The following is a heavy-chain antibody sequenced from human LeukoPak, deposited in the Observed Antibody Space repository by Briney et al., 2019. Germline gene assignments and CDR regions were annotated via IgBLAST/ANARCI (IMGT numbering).Heavy chain of an antibody. CDR2: VYTSGST. V-gene: IGHV4-61*02. CDR3: ARDKFVGYSYGIDY. J-gene: IGHJ4*02. D-gene: IGHD5-18*01. Sequence: PSQTLSLTCTVSGASISSGSYYWSWIRQPAGKGLEWIGRVYTSGSTNYNPSLKSRVTISVDTSKNQFSLKLSSVTAADTAVYYCARDKFVGYSYGIDYWGQGPWSPSPQ. CDR1: GASISSGSYY.